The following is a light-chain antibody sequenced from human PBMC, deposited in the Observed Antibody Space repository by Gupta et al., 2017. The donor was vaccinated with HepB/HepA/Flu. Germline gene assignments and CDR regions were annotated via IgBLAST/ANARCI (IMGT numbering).Light chain of an antibody. CDR3: HQRSNWPLT. Sequence: EVVLTQSPATLSLSPGERPTLSCRASQSVGNSLAWYQQKPGQVPRLLIYDASYRSTGIPARFSGSGSGTDFTVTISRLEPEDFAVYYCHQRSNWPLTFGGGTKVEIK. CDR1: QSVGNS. V-gene: IGKV3-11*01. J-gene: IGKJ4*01. CDR2: DAS.